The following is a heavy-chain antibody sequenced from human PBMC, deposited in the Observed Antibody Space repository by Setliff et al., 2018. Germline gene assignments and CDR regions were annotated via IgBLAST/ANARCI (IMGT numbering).Heavy chain of an antibody. Sequence: PGESLKISCKGSGYSFTSYWIGWVRQMPGKGLEWMGIIYPGDSDTRYSPSFQGQVTISADTSISTAYLQWSSLQASDTAMYYCACPDIRISRTVIHSRVFRSQAAQLHVGCAYGGVPGNGDSALELLCIACVTTVRVHPSHPLKPLSSGLSHPVDI. CDR1: GYSFTSYW. D-gene: IGHD1-7*01. CDR3: ACPDIRISRTVIHSRVFRSQAAQLHVGCAYGGVPGNGDSALELLCIACVTTVRVHPSHPLKPLSSGLSHPVDI. CDR2: IYPGDSDT. J-gene: IGHJ3*02. V-gene: IGHV5-51*01.